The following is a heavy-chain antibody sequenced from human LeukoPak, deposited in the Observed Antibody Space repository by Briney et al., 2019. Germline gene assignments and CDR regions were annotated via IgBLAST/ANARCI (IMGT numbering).Heavy chain of an antibody. CDR2: INHSGNT. V-gene: IGHV4-34*01. J-gene: IGHJ4*02. Sequence: WETLSLTCAVYGGSFSGYDWTWIRQPPGKGLEWIGEINHSGNTNYNPSLKSRVTISQDTSKNQFSLKLSSVTAADTAVYYCARSYDYVWGPGDWGQGALVTVSS. D-gene: IGHD3-16*01. CDR1: GGSFSGYD. CDR3: ARSYDYVWGPGD.